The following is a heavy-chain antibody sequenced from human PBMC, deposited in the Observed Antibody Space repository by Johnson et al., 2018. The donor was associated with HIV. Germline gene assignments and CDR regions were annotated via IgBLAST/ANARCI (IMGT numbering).Heavy chain of an antibody. CDR3: ARDLDSSSSEDAFDI. CDR1: GFTFSDHW. J-gene: IGHJ3*02. V-gene: IGHV3-74*01. D-gene: IGHD6-6*01. Sequence: VQLVESGGGLVQPGGSLKLSCAASGFTFSDHWMYWVRQAPGKGLVWVSRIKSDGRSTNYADSVKVRFTISRDNAKNSLYLQMNSLRAEDTALYYCARDLDSSSSEDAFDIWGQGTMVTVSS. CDR2: IKSDGRST.